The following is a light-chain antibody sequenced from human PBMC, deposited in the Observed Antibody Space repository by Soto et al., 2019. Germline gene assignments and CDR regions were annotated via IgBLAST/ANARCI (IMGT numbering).Light chain of an antibody. J-gene: IGKJ4*01. CDR3: QQYDNLPLT. CDR2: GAS. Sequence: DIQMTQSPSSLSASVGDRVTITCQASQDISNSLNWYQQKPGKAPNLLIYGASNLESGVPSKFSGGRSGTDFTFTINNLQPEDIATYFCQQYDNLPLTFGGGTKVEIK. V-gene: IGKV1-33*01. CDR1: QDISNS.